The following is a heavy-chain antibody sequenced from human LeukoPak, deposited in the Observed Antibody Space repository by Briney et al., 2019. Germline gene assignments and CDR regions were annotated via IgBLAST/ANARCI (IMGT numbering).Heavy chain of an antibody. V-gene: IGHV4-38-2*02. CDR3: AREGGVTPAPDY. CDR2: IYHSGST. D-gene: IGHD3-16*01. CDR1: GYSISSGYY. Sequence: KPSETLSLTCAGSGYSISSGYYWGWIRQPPGKGLEWIGSIYHSGSTYYNPSLKSRVTISVDTSKNQFSLKLSSVTAADTAVYYCAREGGVTPAPDYWGQGTLVTISS. J-gene: IGHJ4*02.